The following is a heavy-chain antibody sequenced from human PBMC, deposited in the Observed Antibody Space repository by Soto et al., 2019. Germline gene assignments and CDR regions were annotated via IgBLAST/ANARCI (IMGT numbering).Heavy chain of an antibody. CDR2: ISGSGTKT. CDR3: AKDGIRKDDY. Sequence: GGSLRLSCSASGFSISDYAMSWVRQAPGKGLEWVSSISGSGTKTFYADSVKGRFAISRDTSKNTVYMQMNNLRVEDTALYYCAKDGIRKDDYWGQGTVVTVSS. CDR1: GFSISDYA. V-gene: IGHV3-23*01. J-gene: IGHJ4*02.